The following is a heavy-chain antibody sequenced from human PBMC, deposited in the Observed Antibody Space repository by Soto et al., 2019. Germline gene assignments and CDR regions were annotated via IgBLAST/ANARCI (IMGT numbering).Heavy chain of an antibody. CDR3: SSRVTDAPT. CDR2: ILYSGRT. Sequence: QVQVQESGPGLVKPSGTLSLTCAVSGGSISSGWWTWVRQPPGKGLEWIGEILYSGRTNYNSSLNSRVTISIDKSKNQFSLNLSSVTAADTAVYYCSSRVTDAPTWGHGTLVTVSS. CDR1: GGSISSGW. V-gene: IGHV4-4*02. D-gene: IGHD3-10*01. J-gene: IGHJ5*01.